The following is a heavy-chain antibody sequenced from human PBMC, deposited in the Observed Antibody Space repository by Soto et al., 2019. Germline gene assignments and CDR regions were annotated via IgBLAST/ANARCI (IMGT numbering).Heavy chain of an antibody. V-gene: IGHV1-69*02. D-gene: IGHD2-2*02. CDR2: IIPILGIA. CDR3: AMEYCSRTGCYRDH. Sequence: QVQLVQSGAEVKKPGSSVKVSCKASGGTFSSYTISWVRQAPGQGLEWMGRIIPILGIANYAQKFQGRVTITADNYTSTAYMQLTSLRAEDIALDSCAMEYCSRTGCYRDHWGQRTQVPVSS. J-gene: IGHJ4*02. CDR1: GGTFSSYT.